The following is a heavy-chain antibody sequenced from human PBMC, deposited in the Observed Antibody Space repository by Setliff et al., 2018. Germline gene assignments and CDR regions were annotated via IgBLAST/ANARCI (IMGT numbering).Heavy chain of an antibody. Sequence: SVKVSCKASGGTFSSYAISWVRQAPGQGLEWMGRIIPIFGTANYAQKFQGRVTITADKSTSTAHMELSSLRSEDTAVYYCARDLLYSGSYFGYYYGMDVWGQGTTVTVSS. CDR2: IIPIFGTA. D-gene: IGHD1-26*01. J-gene: IGHJ6*02. CDR1: GGTFSSYA. V-gene: IGHV1-69*06. CDR3: ARDLLYSGSYFGYYYGMDV.